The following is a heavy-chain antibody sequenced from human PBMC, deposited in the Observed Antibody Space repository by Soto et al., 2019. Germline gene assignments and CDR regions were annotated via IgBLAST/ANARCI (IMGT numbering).Heavy chain of an antibody. J-gene: IGHJ5*02. CDR1: GGTFSSYA. CDR3: ARATWYNWNDWGWFDP. D-gene: IGHD1-20*01. CDR2: IIPIFGTA. Sequence: GASVKVSCKASGGTFSSYAISWVRQAPGQGLEWMGGIIPIFGTANYAQKFQGRVTITADESTSTAYMELSSLRSEDTAVYYCARATWYNWNDWGWFDPWGQGTLVTSPQ. V-gene: IGHV1-69*13.